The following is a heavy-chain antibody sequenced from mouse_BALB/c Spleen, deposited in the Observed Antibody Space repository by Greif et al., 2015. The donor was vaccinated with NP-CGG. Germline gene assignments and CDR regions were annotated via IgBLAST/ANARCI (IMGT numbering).Heavy chain of an antibody. V-gene: IGHV5-15*02. Sequence: EVHLVESGGGLVQPGGSRKLSCAASGFTFSDYGMAWVRQAPGKGPEWVAFISNLAYSIYYADTVTGRFTISRENAKNTLYLEMSSLRSEDTAMYYCAREDRYAPFDYWGQGTTLTVSS. D-gene: IGHD2-14*01. J-gene: IGHJ2*01. CDR3: AREDRYAPFDY. CDR2: ISNLAYSI. CDR1: GFTFSDYG.